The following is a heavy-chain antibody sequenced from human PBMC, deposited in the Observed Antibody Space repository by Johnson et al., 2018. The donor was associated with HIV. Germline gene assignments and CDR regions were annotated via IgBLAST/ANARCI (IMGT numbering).Heavy chain of an antibody. D-gene: IGHD1-26*01. Sequence: EVQLVESGGGVVRPGGSLRLPSAASGFTFSSYAMHWVRQAPGKVLEWLSAIGTAGDTYYPGSVTGTFTISRENAKNSLYLQMNSLRAGDTAVYYCARGERFGGTQEAFDIWGQGTMVTVSS. J-gene: IGHJ3*02. CDR2: IGTAGDT. V-gene: IGHV3-13*01. CDR3: ARGERFGGTQEAFDI. CDR1: GFTFSSYA.